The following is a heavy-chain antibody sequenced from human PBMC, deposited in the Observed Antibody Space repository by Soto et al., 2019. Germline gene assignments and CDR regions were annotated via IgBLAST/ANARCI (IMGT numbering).Heavy chain of an antibody. Sequence: GGSLRLSCAASGFTFSSYSMNWVRQAPGKGLEWVSSISSSSSYIYYADSVKGRFTISRDNAKNSLYLQMNSLRAEDTAVYYCARDMDYGVGVDYWGQGTLVTVSS. CDR3: ARDMDYGVGVDY. D-gene: IGHD4-17*01. CDR2: ISSSSSYI. J-gene: IGHJ4*02. V-gene: IGHV3-21*01. CDR1: GFTFSSYS.